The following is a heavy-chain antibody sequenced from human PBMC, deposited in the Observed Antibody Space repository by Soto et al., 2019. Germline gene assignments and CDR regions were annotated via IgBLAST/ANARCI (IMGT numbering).Heavy chain of an antibody. CDR3: VRGMVRGAPSFDY. CDR2: ISHDGSNK. Sequence: QVQLVESGGGVVQPGRSLRLSCAASGFTFSSYGMHWVRQAPGKGLEWVAVISHDGSNKYYADSVKGRFTISRDNSKNTLYLQMNSLRAEDTAVYYCVRGMVRGAPSFDYWGQGTLVTVSS. D-gene: IGHD3-10*01. CDR1: GFTFSSYG. V-gene: IGHV3-30*03. J-gene: IGHJ4*02.